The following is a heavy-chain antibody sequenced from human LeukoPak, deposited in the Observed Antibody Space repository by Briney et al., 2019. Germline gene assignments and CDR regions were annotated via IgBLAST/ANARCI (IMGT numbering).Heavy chain of an antibody. CDR3: AREGVWGSYRFDY. Sequence: SVKVSCKASGGTFSSYAISWVRQAPGQGLEWMGGIITIFGTANYAQKFQGRVTITTDESTSTAYMELSSLRSEETAVYYCAREGVWGSYRFDYWGQGTLVTVTS. V-gene: IGHV1-69*05. J-gene: IGHJ4*02. CDR2: IITIFGTA. D-gene: IGHD3-16*02. CDR1: GGTFSSYA.